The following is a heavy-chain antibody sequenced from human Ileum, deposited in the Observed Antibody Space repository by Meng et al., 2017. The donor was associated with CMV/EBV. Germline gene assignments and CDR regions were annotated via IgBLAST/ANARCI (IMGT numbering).Heavy chain of an antibody. Sequence: GGSLRLSCAASGFNFGSYWMHWVRQAPGKGLMWVSRINSDGSTTTYGDSVKGRFTISRDNAKNTLYLQMNSLRVKDRGVYYCTRENSGRAMDVWGQGTTVTVSS. CDR1: GFNFGSYW. J-gene: IGHJ6*02. D-gene: IGHD3-10*01. CDR3: TRENSGRAMDV. CDR2: INSDGSTT. V-gene: IGHV3-74*01.